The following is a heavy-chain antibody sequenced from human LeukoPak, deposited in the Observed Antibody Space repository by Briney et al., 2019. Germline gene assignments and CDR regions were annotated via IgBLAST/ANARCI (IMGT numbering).Heavy chain of an antibody. Sequence: GASVKVSCKASGGTFSNYAISWVRQAPGQGLEWMGGIIPIFGTANYAQKFQGRVTITTDESTSTAYMELSSLRSEDTAVYYCARGDSSSTYYYYYMDVWGKGTTVTVSS. CDR3: ARGDSSSTYYYYYMDV. V-gene: IGHV1-69*05. CDR1: GGTFSNYA. CDR2: IIPIFGTA. J-gene: IGHJ6*03. D-gene: IGHD6-6*01.